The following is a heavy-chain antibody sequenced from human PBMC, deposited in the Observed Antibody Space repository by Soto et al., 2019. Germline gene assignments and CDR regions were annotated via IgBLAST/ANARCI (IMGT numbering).Heavy chain of an antibody. Sequence: PSETLSLTWTVSGGSISSSSYYWGWIRQPPGKGLEWIGSIYYSGSTYYNPSLKSRVTISVDTSKNQFSLKLSSVTAADTAVYYCARIYDILTGYGVGVCDHWGQGTLVTVSS. CDR2: IYYSGST. V-gene: IGHV4-39*01. CDR1: GGSISSSSYY. J-gene: IGHJ4*02. CDR3: ARIYDILTGYGVGVCDH. D-gene: IGHD3-9*01.